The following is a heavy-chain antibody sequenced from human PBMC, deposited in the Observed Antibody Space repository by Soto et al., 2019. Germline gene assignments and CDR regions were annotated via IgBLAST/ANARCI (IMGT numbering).Heavy chain of an antibody. D-gene: IGHD2-15*01. V-gene: IGHV1-18*04. CDR3: ARDWGGIVVVVAADGMDV. J-gene: IGHJ6*02. CDR1: GYTFTSYG. Sequence: QVQLVQSGAEVKKPGASVKVSCKASGYTFTSYGISWVRQAPGQGLKWMGWISAYNGNTNYAQKLQGRVTMTTDTSASTAYMELRSLRSDATAVYYCARDWGGIVVVVAADGMDVWGQGTTVTVSS. CDR2: ISAYNGNT.